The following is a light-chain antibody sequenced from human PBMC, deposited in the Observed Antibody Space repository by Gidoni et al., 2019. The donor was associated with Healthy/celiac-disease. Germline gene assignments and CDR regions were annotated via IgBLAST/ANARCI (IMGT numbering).Light chain of an antibody. CDR2: DNN. CDR3: QSYDSSLSGLWV. Sequence: QSVLTQPPSVSWAPGQRVTISCTGSSSNIGAGYDVHWYQQLPGTAPKLLIYDNNNRPSGVPDRFSGSKSGTSASLAITGLQAEDEADYYCQSYDSSLSGLWVFGGGTKLTVL. J-gene: IGLJ3*02. V-gene: IGLV1-40*01. CDR1: SSNIGAGYD.